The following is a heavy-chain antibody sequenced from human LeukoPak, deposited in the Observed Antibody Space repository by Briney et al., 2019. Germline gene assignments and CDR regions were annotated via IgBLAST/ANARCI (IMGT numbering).Heavy chain of an antibody. J-gene: IGHJ6*02. V-gene: IGHV3-66*01. D-gene: IGHD3-10*01. Sequence: GGSLRLSCAASGFTFSSYAMSWVRQAPGKGLEWVSLIYSGSNTYYVDSVKGRFTISRDNSKNTLYLQMNSLRAEDTAVYYCARDLSLTVVRGARDYYGMDVWGQGTTVTVSS. CDR3: ARDLSLTVVRGARDYYGMDV. CDR1: GFTFSSYA. CDR2: IYSGSNT.